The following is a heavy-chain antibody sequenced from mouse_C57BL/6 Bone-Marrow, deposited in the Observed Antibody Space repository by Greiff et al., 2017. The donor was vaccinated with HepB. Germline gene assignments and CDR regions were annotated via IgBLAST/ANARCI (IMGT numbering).Heavy chain of an antibody. V-gene: IGHV1-72*01. CDR3: ARLTTYDDDDAGFDY. Sequence: QVQLQQPGAELVKPGASVKLSCKASGYTFTSYWMHWVKQRPGRGLEWIGRIDPNSGGTKYNEKFKSKATRTVDKPSSTAYMQLSSLTSEYSAVYYGARLTTYDDDDAGFDYWGQGTTLTVSS. J-gene: IGHJ2*01. CDR2: IDPNSGGT. D-gene: IGHD2-4*01. CDR1: GYTFTSYW.